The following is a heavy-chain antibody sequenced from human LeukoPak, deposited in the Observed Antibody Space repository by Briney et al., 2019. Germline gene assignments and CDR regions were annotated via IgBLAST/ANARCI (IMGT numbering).Heavy chain of an antibody. CDR3: ANGGSMAHEKIHN. J-gene: IGHJ4*02. V-gene: IGHV3-53*01. CDR1: GFTVSSNY. D-gene: IGHD2/OR15-2a*01. Sequence: GGSLRLSCAASGFTVSSNYMSWVRQAPGKGLEWVSVIYSGGSTYYADSVKGRFTISRDNSKNTLYLQMNSLRAEDTAVYHCANGGSMAHEKIHNWGQGTLVTVSS. CDR2: IYSGGST.